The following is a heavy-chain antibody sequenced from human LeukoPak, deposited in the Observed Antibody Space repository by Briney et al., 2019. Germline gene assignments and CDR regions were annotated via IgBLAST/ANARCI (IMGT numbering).Heavy chain of an antibody. D-gene: IGHD5-18*01. V-gene: IGHV3-48*01. CDR1: GFTFSSYW. CDR3: AQDKYSYGFGPFDY. CDR2: ISSSGSTI. J-gene: IGHJ4*02. Sequence: GGSLRLSCAASGFTFSSYWMHWVRQAPGKGLEWVSYISSSGSTIYYADSVKGRFTISRDNSKNTLYLQMNSLRAEDTAVYYCAQDKYSYGFGPFDYWGQGTLVTASS.